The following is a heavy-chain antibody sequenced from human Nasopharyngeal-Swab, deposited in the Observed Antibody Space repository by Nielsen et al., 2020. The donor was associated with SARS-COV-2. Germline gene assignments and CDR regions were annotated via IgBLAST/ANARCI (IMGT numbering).Heavy chain of an antibody. V-gene: IGHV3-33*01. CDR3: ARDLGGNSSIDY. J-gene: IGHJ4*02. Sequence: WIRQPPGKGLEWVGLIWYDGSNKYYADSVKGRFTISRDSSKNTLYLQMNSLRAEDTAVYYCARDLGGNSSIDYWGQGTLVTVSS. D-gene: IGHD6-13*01. CDR2: IWYDGSNK.